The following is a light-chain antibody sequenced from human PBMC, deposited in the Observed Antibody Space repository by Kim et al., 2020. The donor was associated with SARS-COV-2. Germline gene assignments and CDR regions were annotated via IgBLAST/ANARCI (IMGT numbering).Light chain of an antibody. V-gene: IGKV1-39*01. CDR2: DAS. Sequence: SAAGGDIVTFTGRASQSISTFLNWYQQTPGKAPRLLIYDASSLQTGVPSRFSGSGSGTDFTLTISSLRREDFAAYYCQQSHSFPRTFGQGTKLEI. J-gene: IGKJ2*02. CDR3: QQSHSFPRT. CDR1: QSISTF.